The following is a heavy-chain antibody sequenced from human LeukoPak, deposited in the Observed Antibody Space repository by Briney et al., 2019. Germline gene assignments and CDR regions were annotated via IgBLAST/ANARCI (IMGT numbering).Heavy chain of an antibody. CDR2: INPSGGST. D-gene: IGHD3-22*01. Sequence: ASVTVSFKASGYTFTSYYMHWVRQAPGQGLEWMGLINPSGGSTSYAQKFQGRVTMTRDTSTSTVYMELSSLRSEDTAVYYCARTQSFTYYYDSSGYDAFDIWGQGTMVTVSS. J-gene: IGHJ3*02. CDR1: GYTFTSYY. CDR3: ARTQSFTYYYDSSGYDAFDI. V-gene: IGHV1-46*01.